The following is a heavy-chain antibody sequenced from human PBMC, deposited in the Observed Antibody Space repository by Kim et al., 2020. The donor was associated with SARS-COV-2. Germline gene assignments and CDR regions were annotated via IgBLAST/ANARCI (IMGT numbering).Heavy chain of an antibody. CDR2: IYPGDSDI. Sequence: GESLKISCKASGYNLRNHWIAWVRQVPGKGLEWMGVIYPGDSDIRYSPSFQGQIIISADTSISTAYLQWRSLKASDSAMYHCVTTEVAAAEKYYFDYWGQ. CDR1: GYNLRNHW. J-gene: IGHJ4*02. CDR3: VTTEVAAAEKYYFDY. V-gene: IGHV5-51*06. D-gene: IGHD2-2*01.